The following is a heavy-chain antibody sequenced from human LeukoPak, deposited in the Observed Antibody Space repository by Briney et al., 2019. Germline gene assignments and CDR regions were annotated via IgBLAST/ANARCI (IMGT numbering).Heavy chain of an antibody. J-gene: IGHJ4*02. D-gene: IGHD3-22*01. CDR3: ARKDYYDSNGLDY. CDR1: GGSISSSNW. CDR2: IHHSGST. Sequence: ASQTLSLTCTVSGGSISSSNWWSWVRQPPGKGLEWIGEIHHSGSTNYNPSLKSRVTISVDKSKNQFSLKLSSVTAADTAMYYCARKDYYDSNGLDYWGQGSLVTVSS. V-gene: IGHV4-4*02.